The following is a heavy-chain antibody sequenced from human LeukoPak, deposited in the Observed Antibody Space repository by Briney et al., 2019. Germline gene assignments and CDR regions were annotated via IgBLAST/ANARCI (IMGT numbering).Heavy chain of an antibody. CDR3: ARSSSYCSGGSCYIDY. Sequence: PSETLSLTCTVSGGSICSYYWSWIRQPPGKGLEWIGYIYYSGSTNYNPSLKSRVTISVDTSKNQFSLKLSSVTAADTAVYYCARSSSYCSGGSCYIDYWGQGTLVTVSS. V-gene: IGHV4-59*08. CDR1: GGSICSYY. J-gene: IGHJ4*02. D-gene: IGHD2-15*01. CDR2: IYYSGST.